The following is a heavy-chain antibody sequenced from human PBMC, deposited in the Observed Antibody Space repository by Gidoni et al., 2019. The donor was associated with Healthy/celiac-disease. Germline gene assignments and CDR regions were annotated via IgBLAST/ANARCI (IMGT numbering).Heavy chain of an antibody. D-gene: IGHD1-26*01. CDR3: ARDPPGADTWDSFDY. CDR1: GFSFSTYW. J-gene: IGHJ4*02. Sequence: EVQLVESGGGLVQPGGSLRLSCAASGFSFSTYWMHWGRQVPGEGLFWVSRINDDGTGTAYADSAKGRFTISRDNAKNTLYLQMNSLRAEDTAIYYCARDPPGADTWDSFDYWGQGTLVSVSS. CDR2: INDDGTGT. V-gene: IGHV3-74*01.